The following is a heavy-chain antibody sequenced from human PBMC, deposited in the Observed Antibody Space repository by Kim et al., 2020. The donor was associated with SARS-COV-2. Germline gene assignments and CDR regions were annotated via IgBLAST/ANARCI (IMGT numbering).Heavy chain of an antibody. Sequence: ASVKVSCKASGYTFTSYAMNWVRQAPGQGLEWMGWINTNTGNPTYAQGFTGRFVFSLDTSVSTAYLQISSLKAEDTAVYYCARGVYDYGDYELEWGWFDPWGQGTLVTVSS. CDR1: GYTFTSYA. CDR3: ARGVYDYGDYELEWGWFDP. CDR2: INTNTGNP. V-gene: IGHV7-4-1*02. J-gene: IGHJ5*02. D-gene: IGHD4-17*01.